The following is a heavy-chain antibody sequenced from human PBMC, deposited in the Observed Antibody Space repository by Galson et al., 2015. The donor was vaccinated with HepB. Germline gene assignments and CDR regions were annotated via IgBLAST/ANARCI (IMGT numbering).Heavy chain of an antibody. D-gene: IGHD2-15*01. CDR3: ARGIMVEVPWFDP. V-gene: IGHV3-7*03. J-gene: IGHJ5*02. CDR2: IKQDGSEK. Sequence: SLRLSCAASGFTFSRYWMSWVRQAPGKGLEWVANIKQDGSEKDYVDSVKGRFTISRDNAKKSLYLQMNSLRAEDTAVYYCARGIMVEVPWFDPWGQGTLVTVSS. CDR1: GFTFSRYW.